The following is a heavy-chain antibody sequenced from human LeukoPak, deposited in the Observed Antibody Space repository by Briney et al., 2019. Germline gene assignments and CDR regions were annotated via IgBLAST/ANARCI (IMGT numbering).Heavy chain of an antibody. Sequence: SETLSLTCSVSGGSTRSSNSFWGWIRQPPGERLEWIATIYYNGNTYYNPSLQSRVTISVDTSTNQFSLKLNSVIAADTAVYCCARATAAPSSYFFDHWGQGTLVTVSS. CDR3: ARATAAPSSYFFDH. V-gene: IGHV4-39*07. D-gene: IGHD6-25*01. J-gene: IGHJ4*02. CDR1: GGSTRSSNSF. CDR2: IYYNGNT.